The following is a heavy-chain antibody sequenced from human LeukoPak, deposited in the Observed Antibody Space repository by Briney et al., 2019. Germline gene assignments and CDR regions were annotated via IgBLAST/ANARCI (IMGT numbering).Heavy chain of an antibody. D-gene: IGHD6-13*01. Sequence: ASVKVSCKASGYSFSTHWMHWVRQAPGQGLEWMGWINPNSGGTNYAQKFQGRVTMTRDTSISTAYMELSRLRSDDTAVYYCARGDWQQLFDPWGQGTLVTVSS. CDR3: ARGDWQQLFDP. CDR2: INPNSGGT. J-gene: IGHJ5*02. CDR1: GYSFSTHW. V-gene: IGHV1-2*02.